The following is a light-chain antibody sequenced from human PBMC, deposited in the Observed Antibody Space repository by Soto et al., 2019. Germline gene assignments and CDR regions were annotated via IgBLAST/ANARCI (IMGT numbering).Light chain of an antibody. CDR1: PSVDSDY. CDR3: HRSTA. V-gene: IGKV3-20*01. J-gene: IGKJ3*01. Sequence: LVLTQSPDTLSLSPGERATLSCRASPSVDSDYLAWYQQRPGQAPRLLIYGASSSLTAVPDRFSGSGSGTDFTLTISRLAPDDFAVDYCHRSTAFGRGTKVEIK. CDR2: GAS.